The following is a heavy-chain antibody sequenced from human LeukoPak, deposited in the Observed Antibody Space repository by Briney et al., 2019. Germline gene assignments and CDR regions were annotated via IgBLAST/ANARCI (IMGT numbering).Heavy chain of an antibody. Sequence: PGRSLRLSCAASGFTFSSYGMHWVRQAPGKGLEWVADIKQDGSEKYYVDSVKGRFTISRQNAKNSLFLQMNSLRAEDTAVYYCARHRSGGSQDDAFDIWGQGTMVTVSS. V-gene: IGHV3-7*01. J-gene: IGHJ3*02. CDR2: IKQDGSEK. D-gene: IGHD2-15*01. CDR1: GFTFSSYG. CDR3: ARHRSGGSQDDAFDI.